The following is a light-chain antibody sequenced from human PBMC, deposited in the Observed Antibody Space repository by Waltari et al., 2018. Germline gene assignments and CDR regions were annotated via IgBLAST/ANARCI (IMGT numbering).Light chain of an antibody. V-gene: IGKV1-5*03. CDR3: QQYNSYPWT. Sequence: DIQMTQSPSTLSASVGDRVTITCRASQGLGSWLAWLQQKPGKAPDLLIYKASNLESGVPSRFSGSGYGREFTLTITSLQAENSATYYCQQYNSYPWTFGQGTKLEIK. CDR2: KAS. CDR1: QGLGSW. J-gene: IGKJ2*02.